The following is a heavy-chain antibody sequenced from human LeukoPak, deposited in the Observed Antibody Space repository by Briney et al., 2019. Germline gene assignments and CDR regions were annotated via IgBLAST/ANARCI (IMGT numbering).Heavy chain of an antibody. D-gene: IGHD3-16*01. CDR2: ISYDGSNK. CDR1: GFTFSSYA. CDR3: ARKGDYAYGMDV. J-gene: IGHJ6*02. Sequence: GGSLRLSCAASGFTFSSYAMHWVRQAPGKGLEWVAGISYDGSNKYHADSVKGRFTLSRDNSKNTLYLQMNSLRAEDTAVYYCARKGDYAYGMDVWGQGTTVTVSS. V-gene: IGHV3-30-3*01.